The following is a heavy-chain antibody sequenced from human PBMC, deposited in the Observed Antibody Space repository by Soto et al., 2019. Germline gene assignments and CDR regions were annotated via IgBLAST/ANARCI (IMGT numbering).Heavy chain of an antibody. CDR1: GFTFSSYE. CDR3: ARDLVVPAEGSYYYYGMDV. CDR2: ISSSGSTI. J-gene: IGHJ6*02. Sequence: EVQLVESGGGLVQPGGSLRLSCAASGFTFSSYEMNWVRQAPGKGLEWVSYISSSGSTIYYADSVKGRFTISRDNAKNPLYLQMNSLRAEDTAVYYCARDLVVPAEGSYYYYGMDVWGQGTTVTVSS. D-gene: IGHD2-15*01. V-gene: IGHV3-48*03.